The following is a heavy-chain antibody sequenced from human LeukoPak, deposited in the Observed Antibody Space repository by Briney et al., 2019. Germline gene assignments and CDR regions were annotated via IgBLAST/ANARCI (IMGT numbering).Heavy chain of an antibody. D-gene: IGHD6-25*01. V-gene: IGHV1-18*01. Sequence: GAPVKVSCKASGYTFTSYGTSWVRQAPGQGLEWMGWVSAYNGNTNYAQKFQGRVTMTTDTPTSTVYMELMSLRSDDTAVYYCGRHDGGSGWPWLGIDYWGQGTLVTVSS. J-gene: IGHJ4*02. CDR3: GRHDGGSGWPWLGIDY. CDR2: VSAYNGNT. CDR1: GYTFTSYG.